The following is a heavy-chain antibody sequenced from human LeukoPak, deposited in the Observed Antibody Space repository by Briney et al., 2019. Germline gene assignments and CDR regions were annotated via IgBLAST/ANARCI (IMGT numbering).Heavy chain of an antibody. CDR1: GFTFSSYW. CDR2: INSDGGTT. V-gene: IGHV3-74*01. J-gene: IGHJ4*02. D-gene: IGHD5-18*01. CDR3: ARERAPGYSYGYFYY. Sequence: GGSLRLSCAASGFTFSSYWMYWVRQSAGKGLVWVSRINSDGGTTNHADSVKGRFTVSRDNAKNTLYLQMNSLRAEDTALYYCARERAPGYSYGYFYYWGQGTLVTVSS.